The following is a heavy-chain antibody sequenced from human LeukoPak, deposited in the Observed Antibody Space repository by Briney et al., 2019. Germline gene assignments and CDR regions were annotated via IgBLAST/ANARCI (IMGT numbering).Heavy chain of an antibody. V-gene: IGHV3-7*04. CDR3: GRPHQMLGLYLQY. J-gene: IGHJ1*01. CDR2: IKQDGSEK. CDR1: GFTFTSYW. D-gene: IGHD2-2*01. Sequence: GGSLRLSCAASGFTFTSYWMSWVRQAPGKGLEWVANIKQDGSEKYYVDSVKGRFTIYRDNAENSLYLQMNSLRVEDTAVYYCGRPHQMLGLYLQYWGQGTLVTVPS.